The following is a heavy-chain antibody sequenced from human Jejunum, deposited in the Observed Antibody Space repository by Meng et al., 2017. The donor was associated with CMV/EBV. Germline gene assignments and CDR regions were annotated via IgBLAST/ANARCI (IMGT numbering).Heavy chain of an antibody. CDR2: ISSSGNYM. CDR1: GFSFNYNG. Sequence: AAGFSFNYNGMNWVRQAPGKGLEWVSSISSSGNYMYYADSVKGRFTISRDSAKDSLYLQMNSLRVEDTAVYYCAREISMVRGGAEWGQGTLVTVSS. V-gene: IGHV3-21*01. J-gene: IGHJ4*02. D-gene: IGHD3-10*01. CDR3: AREISMVRGGAE.